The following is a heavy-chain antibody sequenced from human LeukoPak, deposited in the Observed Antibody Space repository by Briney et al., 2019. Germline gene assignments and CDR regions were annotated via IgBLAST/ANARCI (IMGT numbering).Heavy chain of an antibody. CDR2: ISWDSGNT. Sequence: GRSLRLSCAASGITFGTYAMHWVRQAPGKGLEWVSGISWDSGNTHYADSVKGRFTISRDNAKNSLYLQMNSLRVEDTALYYCAKSGQYCSGGSCQNWFDPWGQGTLVTVSS. J-gene: IGHJ5*02. CDR1: GITFGTYA. CDR3: AKSGQYCSGGSCQNWFDP. V-gene: IGHV3-9*01. D-gene: IGHD2-15*01.